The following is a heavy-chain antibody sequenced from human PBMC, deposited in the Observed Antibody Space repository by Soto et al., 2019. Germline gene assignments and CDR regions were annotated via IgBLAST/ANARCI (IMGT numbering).Heavy chain of an antibody. J-gene: IGHJ4*02. CDR1: GFTFSSYG. V-gene: IGHV3-30*18. D-gene: IGHD3-9*01. Sequence: QVQLVESGGGVVQPGRSLRLSCAASGFTFSSYGMHWVRQAPGKGLEWVAVISYDGSNKYYADSVKGRFTISRDNSKNTLYLQMNSLRADDTAVYYCAKDASLYFDWLLPDYWGQGTLVTVSS. CDR3: AKDASLYFDWLLPDY. CDR2: ISYDGSNK.